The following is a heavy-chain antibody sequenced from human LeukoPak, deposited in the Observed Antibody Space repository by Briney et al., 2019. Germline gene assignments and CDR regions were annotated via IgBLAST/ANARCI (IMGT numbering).Heavy chain of an antibody. J-gene: IGHJ4*02. CDR2: IYHSGST. CDR3: ARGGPKYSSTPHDY. Sequence: PSETLSLTCTVSGYSISSGYYWGWIRQPPGRGLEWIGSIYHSGSTYYNPSFKSRVTISVDMSKNQFSLKLSSVTAADTAVYYCARGGPKYSSTPHDYWGQGTLVTVSS. D-gene: IGHD6-13*01. CDR1: GYSISSGYY. V-gene: IGHV4-38-2*02.